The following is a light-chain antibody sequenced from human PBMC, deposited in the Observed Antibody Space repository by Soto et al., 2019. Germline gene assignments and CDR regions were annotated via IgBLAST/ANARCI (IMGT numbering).Light chain of an antibody. V-gene: IGKV1-5*03. Sequence: DIQMTQSPPTLSASLGDRVTITCRASQSVSSWLAWYQQKSGKAPKLLIYKASSLERGVPSRFSGSGSGTEFTLTISSLQADDFATYYCHQHNSYPLTFGGGTKVEIK. J-gene: IGKJ4*01. CDR3: HQHNSYPLT. CDR2: KAS. CDR1: QSVSSW.